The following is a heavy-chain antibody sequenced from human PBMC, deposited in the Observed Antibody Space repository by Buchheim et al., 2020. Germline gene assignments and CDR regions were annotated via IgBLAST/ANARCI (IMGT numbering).Heavy chain of an antibody. J-gene: IGHJ3*02. Sequence: VQVVESGGGLVQPGGSLRLSCAASGFTFSTYWMSWVRQPPGKGLEWIGEIYHSGSTNYNPSLKSRVTISVDKSKNQFSLKLSSVTAADTAVYYCAIEGVTEIAAASDAFDIWGQGT. D-gene: IGHD6-13*01. V-gene: IGHV4-4*02. CDR1: GFTFSTYW. CDR3: AIEGVTEIAAASDAFDI. CDR2: IYHSGST.